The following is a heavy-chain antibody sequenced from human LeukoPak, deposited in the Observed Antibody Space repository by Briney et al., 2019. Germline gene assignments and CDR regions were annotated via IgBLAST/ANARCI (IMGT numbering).Heavy chain of an antibody. J-gene: IGHJ3*02. CDR3: ATLYGGNEGVDAFDI. V-gene: IGHV1-24*01. CDR2: FDPEDGET. Sequence: ASVKVSCKVSGYTLTELSMHWVRQAPGKGLEWMGGFDPEDGETIYAQKFQGRVTMTEDTSTDTAYMELSSLRSEDTAVYYCATLYGGNEGVDAFDIWGQGTMVTVSS. D-gene: IGHD4-23*01. CDR1: GYTLTELS.